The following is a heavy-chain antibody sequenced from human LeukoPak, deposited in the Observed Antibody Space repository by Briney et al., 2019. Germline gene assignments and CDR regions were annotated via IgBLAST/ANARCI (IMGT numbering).Heavy chain of an antibody. CDR3: ARGVAVSGSGWYNY. CDR2: IYYSGST. D-gene: IGHD6-19*01. CDR1: GGSISSGGYY. J-gene: IGHJ4*02. Sequence: PSQTLTLTCTVSGGSISSGGYYWSWIRQHPGKGLEWIGYIYYSGSTYYNPSLKSRVTISVDTSKNQFSLKLSSVTAADTAVYYCARGVAVSGSGWYNYWGQGTLVTVSS. V-gene: IGHV4-31*03.